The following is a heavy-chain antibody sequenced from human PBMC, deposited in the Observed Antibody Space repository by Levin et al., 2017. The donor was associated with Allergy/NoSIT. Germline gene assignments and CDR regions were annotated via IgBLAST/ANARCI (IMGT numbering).Heavy chain of an antibody. CDR2: IYPGDSDT. CDR3: ARGTDYGDSFDYGMDV. D-gene: IGHD4-17*01. V-gene: IGHV5-51*01. J-gene: IGHJ6*02. Sequence: GESLKISCKGSGYSFTRYWIGWVRQTPGKGLEWMGIIYPGDSDTRNSPSFQGQVTVSVDKSISTAYLQWSSLKASDTAVYYCARGTDYGDSFDYGMDVWAQGTTVTVSS. CDR1: GYSFTRYW.